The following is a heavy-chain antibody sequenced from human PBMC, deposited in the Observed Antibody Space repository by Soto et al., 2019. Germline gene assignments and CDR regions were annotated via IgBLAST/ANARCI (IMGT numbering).Heavy chain of an antibody. CDR1: GFTFSDYY. J-gene: IGHJ5*02. D-gene: IGHD2-2*01. CDR3: ARDVGNCSSTSCYYNWFDP. Sequence: LRLSCAASGFTFSDYYMSWIRQAPGKGLEWVSYISSSGSTIYYADSVKGRFTISRDNAKNSLYLQMNSLRAEDTAVYYCARDVGNCSSTSCYYNWFDPWGQGTLVTVS. CDR2: ISSSGSTI. V-gene: IGHV3-11*01.